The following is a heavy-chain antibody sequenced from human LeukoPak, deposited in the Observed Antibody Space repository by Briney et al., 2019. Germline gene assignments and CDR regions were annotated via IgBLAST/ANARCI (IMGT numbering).Heavy chain of an antibody. CDR2: IGTAGDT. Sequence: PGGSLRLSCAASGFTFSSYDMHWVRQATGKGLEWVSAIGTAGDTYYPGSVKGRFTISRENAKNSLYLQMNSLRAGDTAVYYCARVVRDDFWSGYRDPWGQGTLVTVSS. D-gene: IGHD3-3*01. CDR1: GFTFSSYD. J-gene: IGHJ5*02. V-gene: IGHV3-13*01. CDR3: ARVVRDDFWSGYRDP.